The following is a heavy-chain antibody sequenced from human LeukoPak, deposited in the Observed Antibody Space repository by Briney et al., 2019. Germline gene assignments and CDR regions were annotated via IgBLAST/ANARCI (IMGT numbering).Heavy chain of an antibody. J-gene: IGHJ4*02. D-gene: IGHD3-10*01. CDR1: GYTFISYG. CDR2: ISAYNGNT. CDR3: AIHYGSGSFPDY. V-gene: IGHV1-18*01. Sequence: ASVKVSCKASGYTFISYGISWVRQAPGQGLEWMGWISAYNGNTNYAQKLQGRVTMTTDTSTSTAYMELRSLRSDDTAVYYCAIHYGSGSFPDYWGQRTLVTVSS.